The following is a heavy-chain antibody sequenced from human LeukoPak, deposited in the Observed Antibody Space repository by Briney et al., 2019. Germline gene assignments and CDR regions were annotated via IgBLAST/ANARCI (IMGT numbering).Heavy chain of an antibody. J-gene: IGHJ4*02. CDR2: IYYSGST. D-gene: IGHD4-11*01. CDR3: ARDAVTVNSYYFDY. V-gene: IGHV4-61*01. CDR1: GGSVSSGSYY. Sequence: PSETLSLTCTVSGGSVSSGSYYWSWIRQPPGKGLEWNGYIYYSGSTNYNPSLKSRVTISVDTSKNQFSLKLSSVTAADTAVYYCARDAVTVNSYYFDYWGEGTLVTVSS.